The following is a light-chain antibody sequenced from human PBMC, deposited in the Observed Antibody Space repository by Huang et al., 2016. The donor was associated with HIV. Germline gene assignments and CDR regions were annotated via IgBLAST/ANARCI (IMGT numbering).Light chain of an antibody. CDR2: GAS. J-gene: IGKJ1*01. CDR3: QQYYSTPPWT. V-gene: IGKV1-NL1*01. CDR1: EGIVNS. Sequence: EIQMTQSPSSLSASVGARVTITCRASEGIVNSLAWYQQKPGKAPQLLLYGASRLESGFPSRFSCSRTGTEYALTISDLQPEDSETYYCQQYYSTPPWTFGQGTKVEI.